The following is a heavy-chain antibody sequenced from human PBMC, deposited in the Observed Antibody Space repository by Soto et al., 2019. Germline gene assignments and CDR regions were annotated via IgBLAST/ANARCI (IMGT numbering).Heavy chain of an antibody. Sequence: ASVKVSCKASGYTFTSYAMHWVRQAPGQRLEWMGWINAGNGNTKYSQKFQGRVTITRDTSASTAYTELSSLRSEDTAVYYCAREADIVVVVAATDDAFDIWGQGTMVTVSS. CDR2: INAGNGNT. CDR3: AREADIVVVVAATDDAFDI. V-gene: IGHV1-3*01. J-gene: IGHJ3*02. CDR1: GYTFTSYA. D-gene: IGHD2-15*01.